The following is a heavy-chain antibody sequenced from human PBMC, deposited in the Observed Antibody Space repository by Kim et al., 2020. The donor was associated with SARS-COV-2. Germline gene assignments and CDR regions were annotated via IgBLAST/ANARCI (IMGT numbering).Heavy chain of an antibody. CDR2: ITNTSGII. CDR1: GFTFSGHP. J-gene: IGHJ4*02. D-gene: IGHD2-21*02. Sequence: GGSLRLSCAASGFTFSGHPMNWVRQAPGKGLEWVSYITNTSGIIYYADSVKGRFTISRDNAKNLLYLQMNSLRDEDTAVYYCARDGGYSWDLDYVGQGT. V-gene: IGHV3-48*02. CDR3: ARDGGYSWDLDY.